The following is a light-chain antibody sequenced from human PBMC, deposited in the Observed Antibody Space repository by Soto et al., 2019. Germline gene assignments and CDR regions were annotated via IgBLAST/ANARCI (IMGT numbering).Light chain of an antibody. V-gene: IGKV1-33*01. J-gene: IGKJ4*01. CDR1: QGISNE. Sequence: IQMTQSPSSLSASVGDRVTITCRASQGISNELGWYQQRPGKAPKVLIYGASNLQSGVPSRFSGSASGTDFTFTISSLQPEDIATYYRQQYDNLPLTFGGGTKVDIK. CDR2: GAS. CDR3: QQYDNLPLT.